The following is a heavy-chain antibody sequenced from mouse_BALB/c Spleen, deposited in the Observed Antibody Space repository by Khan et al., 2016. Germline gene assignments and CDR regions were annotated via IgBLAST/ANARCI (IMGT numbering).Heavy chain of an antibody. Sequence: QIQLVQSGPELKKPGETVKISCKASGYTFTNFGINWVRQAPGKGLEWMDWINTNTGETTYADDFKGRFAFSLETSASTAYLQINNLKNEDTATYYCATGITALIATRCDYWGQGTTLTVSA. D-gene: IGHD1-1*01. CDR1: GYTFTNFG. V-gene: IGHV9-3-1*01. CDR2: INTNTGET. CDR3: ATGITALIATRCDY. J-gene: IGHJ2*01.